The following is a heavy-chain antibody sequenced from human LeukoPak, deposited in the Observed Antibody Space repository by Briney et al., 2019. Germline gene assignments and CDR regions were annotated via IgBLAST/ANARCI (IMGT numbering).Heavy chain of an antibody. CDR1: GFTVSSNY. CDR3: ARDRVEMATIIDYYYYMDV. Sequence: GGSLRLSCVGSGFTVSSNYMSWVRQAPGKGLEWVSIVYSGGTTYYADAVKGRFTISRDNSKNTLYLQMNSLRAEDTAVYYCARDRVEMATIIDYYYYMDVWGKGTTVTVSS. CDR2: VYSGGTT. V-gene: IGHV3-53*01. D-gene: IGHD5-24*01. J-gene: IGHJ6*03.